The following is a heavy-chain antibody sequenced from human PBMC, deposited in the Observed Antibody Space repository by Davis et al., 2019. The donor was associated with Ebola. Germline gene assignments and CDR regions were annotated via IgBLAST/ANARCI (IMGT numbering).Heavy chain of an antibody. CDR3: ARWRIAARRGGYYYYYMDV. D-gene: IGHD6-6*01. CDR2: INHSGST. V-gene: IGHV4-34*01. Sequence: PSETLSLTCAVYGGSFSGYYWSWIRQPPGKGLEWIGEINHSGSTNYNPSLKSRVTISVDTSKNQFSLKLSSVTAADTAVYYCARWRIAARRGGYYYYYMDVWGKGTTVTVSS. J-gene: IGHJ6*03. CDR1: GGSFSGYY.